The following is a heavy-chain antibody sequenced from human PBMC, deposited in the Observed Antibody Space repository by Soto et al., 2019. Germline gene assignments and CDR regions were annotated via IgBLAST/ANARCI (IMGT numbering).Heavy chain of an antibody. CDR3: AKDGQWLDVHFGY. CDR1: GFTFSSSA. CDR2: SSASGGST. J-gene: IGHJ4*02. D-gene: IGHD6-19*01. Sequence: GGSLRLSCTASGFTFSSSAMSWVRQAPGKGLEWVSISSASGGSTYHADSVKGRFSISRDNSKNTLYLQMTGLRTEDTAVYYCAKDGQWLDVHFGYWGQGALVTVSS. V-gene: IGHV3-23*01.